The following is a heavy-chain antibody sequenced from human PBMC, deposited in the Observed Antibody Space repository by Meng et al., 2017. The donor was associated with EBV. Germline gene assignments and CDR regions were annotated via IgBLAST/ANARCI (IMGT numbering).Heavy chain of an antibody. J-gene: IGHJ4*02. Sequence: QIALKESRPTLVKPTQTLTLTWTFSVCSLSTSGVGVGWIRQPPGKALEWLALIYWDDDKRYSPSLKSRLTITKDTSKNQVVLTMTNMDPVDTATYYCAHSRVGATEFDYWGQGTLVTVSS. CDR1: VCSLSTSGVG. D-gene: IGHD1-26*01. V-gene: IGHV2-5*02. CDR2: IYWDDDK. CDR3: AHSRVGATEFDY.